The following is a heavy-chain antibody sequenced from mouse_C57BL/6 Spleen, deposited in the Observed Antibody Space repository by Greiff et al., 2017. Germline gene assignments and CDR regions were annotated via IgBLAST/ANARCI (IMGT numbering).Heavy chain of an antibody. J-gene: IGHJ1*03. CDR3: ARVGDSNYWYFDV. CDR2: INYDGSST. Sequence: DVHLVESEGGLVQPGSSMKLSCTASGFTFSDYYMAWVRQVPEKGLEWVANINYDGSSTYYLDSLKSRFIISRDNAKNILYLQMSSLKSEDTATYYCARVGDSNYWYFDVWGTGTTVTVSS. V-gene: IGHV5-16*01. CDR1: GFTFSDYY. D-gene: IGHD2-5*01.